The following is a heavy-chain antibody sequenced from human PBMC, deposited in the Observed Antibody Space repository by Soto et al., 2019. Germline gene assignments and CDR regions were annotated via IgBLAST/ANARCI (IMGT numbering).Heavy chain of an antibody. Sequence: SETLSLTCTVSGGSISSGGYYWSWIRQHPGKGLEWIGYIYYSGSTYYNPSLKSRVTISVDTSKNQFSLKLSSVTAADTAVYYCARGAPEDNWFDPWGQGTLVTVSS. CDR2: IYYSGST. CDR3: ARGAPEDNWFDP. CDR1: GGSISSGGYY. V-gene: IGHV4-31*03. J-gene: IGHJ5*02.